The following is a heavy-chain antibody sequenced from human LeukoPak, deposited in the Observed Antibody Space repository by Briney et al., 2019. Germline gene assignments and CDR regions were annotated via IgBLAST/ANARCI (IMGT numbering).Heavy chain of an antibody. CDR3: ARDTAAAGTESIDY. CDR2: IWSDGGSE. J-gene: IGHJ4*02. D-gene: IGHD6-13*01. V-gene: IGHV3-33*01. CDR1: GFTFSNYD. Sequence: GGSLRLSCAASGFTFSNYDMHWVRQAPGKGLEWVAVIWSDGGSEYYADSVKGRFTISRDNSKNTLHLQMDGLRAEDTAVYYCARDTAAAGTESIDYWGQGTLVTVS.